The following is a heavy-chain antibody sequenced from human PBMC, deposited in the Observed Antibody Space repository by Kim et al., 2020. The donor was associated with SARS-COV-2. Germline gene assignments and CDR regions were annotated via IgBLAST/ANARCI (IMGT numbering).Heavy chain of an antibody. Sequence: VKGQLTISRDNSKNTLSLQMNSLRAKDTAVYYCAREGGPAQLWQNYFDYWGQGTLVTVSS. V-gene: IGHV3-30*07. J-gene: IGHJ4*02. D-gene: IGHD5-18*01. CDR3: AREGGPAQLWQNYFDY.